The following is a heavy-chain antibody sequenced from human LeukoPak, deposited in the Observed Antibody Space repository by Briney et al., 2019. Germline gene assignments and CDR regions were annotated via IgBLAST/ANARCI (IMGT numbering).Heavy chain of an antibody. D-gene: IGHD5-18*01. Sequence: SETLSLTCTVSGASINSGLYYWNWIRQPAGKGLEWIGSIYYSGSTYYNPSLKSRVTISVDTSKNQFSLKLSSVTAADTAVYYCARQEGYSYALDYWGQGTLVTVSS. V-gene: IGHV4-39*07. CDR2: IYYSGST. J-gene: IGHJ4*02. CDR3: ARQEGYSYALDY. CDR1: GASINSGLYY.